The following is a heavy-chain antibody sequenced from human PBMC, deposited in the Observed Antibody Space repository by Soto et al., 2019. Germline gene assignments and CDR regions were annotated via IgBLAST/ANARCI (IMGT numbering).Heavy chain of an antibody. J-gene: IGHJ2*01. CDR1: GGSISSGGYY. V-gene: IGHV4-31*03. CDR3: ARAGPPDYDYVWGSYRYSYWYFDL. D-gene: IGHD3-16*02. Sequence: QVQLQESGPGLVKPSQTLSLTCTVSGGSISSGGYYWSWLRQHPGKGLEWIGYIYYSGSTYYNPSLKSRVTISVDTSKNQFSLKLSSVTAADTAVDYCARAGPPDYDYVWGSYRYSYWYFDLWGRGTLVTVSS. CDR2: IYYSGST.